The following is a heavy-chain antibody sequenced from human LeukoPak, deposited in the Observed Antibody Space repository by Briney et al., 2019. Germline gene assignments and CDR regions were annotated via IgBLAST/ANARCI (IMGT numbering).Heavy chain of an antibody. CDR1: GFTFSRTS. Sequence: GGSLRLSCAAAGFTFSRTSMHWVRQSPGKGLEWVAVISFDGGTKYYADSMKGRLTVSRDNSKKALYLQMNSLRTEDTAVYFCARGLTAIRGIEYSYYGMDVWGQGPTVTVSS. CDR3: ARGLTAIRGIEYSYYGMDV. J-gene: IGHJ6*02. CDR2: ISFDGGTK. V-gene: IGHV3-30-3*01. D-gene: IGHD3-10*01.